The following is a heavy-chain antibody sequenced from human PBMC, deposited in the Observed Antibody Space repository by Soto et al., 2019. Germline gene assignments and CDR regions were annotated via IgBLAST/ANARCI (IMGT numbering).Heavy chain of an antibody. CDR3: ARDPIFGVDMPRYYFDY. J-gene: IGHJ4*02. CDR2: ISYDGSNK. Sequence: GGSLRLSCAASGFTFSSYAMHWVRQAPGKGLEWVAVISYDGSNKYYADSVKGRFTISRDNSKNTLYLQMNSLRAEDTAVYYCARDPIFGVDMPRYYFDYWGQGTLVTVSS. D-gene: IGHD3-3*01. V-gene: IGHV3-30-3*01. CDR1: GFTFSSYA.